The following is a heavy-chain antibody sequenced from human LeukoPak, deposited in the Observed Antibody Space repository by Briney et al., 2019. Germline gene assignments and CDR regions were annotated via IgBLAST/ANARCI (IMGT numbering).Heavy chain of an antibody. CDR3: AKGGIHRGYYYYYMDV. V-gene: IGHV3-9*01. Sequence: PGGSLRLSCAASGFTFDDYAMHWVRQAPGKGLEGVSGISWNSGNIGYADSVKGRFTISRDNAKNSLYLQMNSLRAEDTALYYCAKGGIHRGYYYYYMDVWGKGTTVTISS. D-gene: IGHD6-13*01. J-gene: IGHJ6*03. CDR1: GFTFDDYA. CDR2: ISWNSGNI.